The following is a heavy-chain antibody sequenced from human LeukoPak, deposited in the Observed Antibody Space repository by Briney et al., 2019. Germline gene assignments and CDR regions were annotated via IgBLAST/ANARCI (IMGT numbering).Heavy chain of an antibody. J-gene: IGHJ3*02. V-gene: IGHV6-1*01. CDR2: TYYKPKLYN. Sequence: SQTLSLTCALSGDSLSSNSATWNWLRQSPSRGLEWLGRTYYKPKLYNDYAVSVKSRITINSDTSKNQFSLQLNSVTPEDTAVYYCARVSSPWSPRDAFDIWGQGTMVTVSS. CDR3: ARVSSPWSPRDAFDI. D-gene: IGHD1-26*01. CDR1: GDSLSSNSAT.